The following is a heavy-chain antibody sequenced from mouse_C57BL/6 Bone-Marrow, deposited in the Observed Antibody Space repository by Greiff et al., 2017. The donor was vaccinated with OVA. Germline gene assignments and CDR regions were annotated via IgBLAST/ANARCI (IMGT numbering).Heavy chain of an antibody. J-gene: IGHJ3*01. Sequence: QVQLQQPGAELVRPGTSVKLSCKASGYTFTSYWMHWVKQRPGQGLEWIGVIDPSDSYTNYNQKFKGKATLTVDTSSSTAYMQLSSLTSEDSAVYYCARWGLLFAYWGQGTLSLSLQ. CDR2: IDPSDSYT. D-gene: IGHD6-2*01. CDR3: ARWGLLFAY. CDR1: GYTFTSYW. V-gene: IGHV1-59*01.